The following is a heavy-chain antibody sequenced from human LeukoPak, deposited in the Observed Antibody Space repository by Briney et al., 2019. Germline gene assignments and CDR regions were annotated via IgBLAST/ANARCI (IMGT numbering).Heavy chain of an antibody. D-gene: IGHD6-19*01. CDR3: AASDDIAVAPEG. Sequence: GRSLRLSCAASGFTFSSYGMHWVRQAPGKGLEWVAVISYDGSKYYADSLKGRFTISRDNSKNTLYLQMNSLRAEDTAVYYCAASDDIAVAPEGWGQGTLVTVSS. J-gene: IGHJ4*02. CDR1: GFTFSSYG. V-gene: IGHV3-30*03. CDR2: ISYDGSK.